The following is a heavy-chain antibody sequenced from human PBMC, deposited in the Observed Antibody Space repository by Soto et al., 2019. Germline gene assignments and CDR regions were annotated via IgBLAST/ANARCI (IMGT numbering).Heavy chain of an antibody. D-gene: IGHD4-17*01. CDR3: ARRYGGTLDD. J-gene: IGHJ4*02. CDR2: IYYSGST. V-gene: IGHV4-59*08. Sequence: QVQLQESGPGLVKPSETLSLTCTVSGGSISSYYWSWIRQPPGKGLEWIGYIYYSGSTNYNPSLKSRVTISVDTSKNQFSLKLGSVTAADTAVYYCARRYGGTLDDWGQGTLVTVSS. CDR1: GGSISSYY.